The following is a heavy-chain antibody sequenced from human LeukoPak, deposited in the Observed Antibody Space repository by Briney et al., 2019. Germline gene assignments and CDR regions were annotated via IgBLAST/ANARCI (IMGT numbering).Heavy chain of an antibody. CDR1: GYTLTELS. J-gene: IGHJ4*02. D-gene: IGHD5-12*01. Sequence: ASVKVSCKVSGYTLTELSMHWVRQAPGKGLEWMGGFDPEDGETIYAQKFQGRVTMTEDTSTDTAYMELSSLRSEDTAVYYCATGVWRVSGYSGYADYWGQGTLVTVSS. V-gene: IGHV1-24*01. CDR2: FDPEDGET. CDR3: ATGVWRVSGYSGYADY.